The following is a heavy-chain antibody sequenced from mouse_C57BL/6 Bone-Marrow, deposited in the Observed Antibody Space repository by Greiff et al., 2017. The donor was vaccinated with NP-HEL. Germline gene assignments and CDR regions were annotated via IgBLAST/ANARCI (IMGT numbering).Heavy chain of an antibody. D-gene: IGHD1-1*01. CDR1: GFTFSSYA. J-gene: IGHJ2*01. Sequence: EVQGVESGGGLVKPGGSLKLSCAASGFTFSSYAMSWVRQTPEKRLEWVATISDGGSYTYYPDNVKGRFTISRDNAKNNLYLQMSHLKSEDTAMYYCARDYYASSYDYFDYWGQGTTLTVSS. V-gene: IGHV5-4*01. CDR3: ARDYYASSYDYFDY. CDR2: ISDGGSYT.